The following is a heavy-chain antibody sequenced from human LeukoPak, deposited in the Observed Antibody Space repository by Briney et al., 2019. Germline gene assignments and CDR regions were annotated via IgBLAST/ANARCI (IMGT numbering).Heavy chain of an antibody. CDR1: GFSITSGYY. V-gene: IGHV4-38-2*01. D-gene: IGHD1-26*01. CDR2: IYYSGST. Sequence: SETLSLTCAVSGFSITSGYYWAWIRQPPGKGLEWIGSIYYSGSTYFNPSLKSRVTISIDTSKNQFSLKLSSVTAADTALYYCARRLSGTYDHFDCWGQGTLVTVSP. J-gene: IGHJ4*02. CDR3: ARRLSGTYDHFDC.